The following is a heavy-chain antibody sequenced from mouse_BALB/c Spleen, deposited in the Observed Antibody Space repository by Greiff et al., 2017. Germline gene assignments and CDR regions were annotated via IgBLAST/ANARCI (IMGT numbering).Heavy chain of an antibody. V-gene: IGHV5-6*01. Sequence: EVMLVESGGDLVKPGGSLKLSCAASGFTFSSYGMSWVRQTPDKRLEWVATISSGGSYTYYPDSVKGRFTISRDNAKNTLYLQMSSLKSEDTAMYYCARHQTARATGGAMDYWGQGTSVTVSS. CDR1: GFTFSSYG. D-gene: IGHD3-2*01. J-gene: IGHJ4*01. CDR3: ARHQTARATGGAMDY. CDR2: ISSGGSYT.